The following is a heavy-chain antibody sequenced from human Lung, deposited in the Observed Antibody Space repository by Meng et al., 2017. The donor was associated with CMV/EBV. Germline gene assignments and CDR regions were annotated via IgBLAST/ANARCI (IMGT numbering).Heavy chain of an antibody. D-gene: IGHD4-17*01. CDR3: VRAVHGLEI. Sequence: KVSCKASGYTLTTYGINWVRQAPGQGLEWMGWVNPYNGDGGYAQRFQGRVTVTTDTSINTAYLELTSLRSDDTAVYYCVRAVHGLEIWGQGTTVTVSS. CDR1: GYTLTTYG. V-gene: IGHV1-8*01. CDR2: VNPYNGDG. J-gene: IGHJ6*02.